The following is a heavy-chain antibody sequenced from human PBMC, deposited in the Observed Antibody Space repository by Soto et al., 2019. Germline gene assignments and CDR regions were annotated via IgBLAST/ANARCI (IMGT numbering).Heavy chain of an antibody. CDR1: RFTFGDYP. CDR3: TKGDGGCSGGSCYYYGMNV. Sequence: PAGSLKISSVASRFTFGDYPLHWVRKDPGHGLEWVSGISWNSGSIGYADSVKGRFTISRDNAKNSLYLQMNSLRAEDTALYYCTKGDGGCSGGSCYYYGMNVWGQGTTVTVSS. D-gene: IGHD2-15*01. CDR2: ISWNSGSI. V-gene: IGHV3-9*01. J-gene: IGHJ6*02.